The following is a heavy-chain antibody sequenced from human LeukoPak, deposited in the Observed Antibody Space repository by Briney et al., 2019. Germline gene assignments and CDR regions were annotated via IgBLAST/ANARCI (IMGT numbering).Heavy chain of an antibody. D-gene: IGHD3-9*01. J-gene: IGHJ4*02. Sequence: GGSLRLSCAASGFTFSSYWMHWVRQAPGKGLVWVSRINTDGSSTSYADSMKGRFTISRDNAKNTLYLQMNSLRAEDTAVYYCARANDILTDPLDYWGQGTLVTVSS. CDR1: GFTFSSYW. V-gene: IGHV3-74*01. CDR3: ARANDILTDPLDY. CDR2: INTDGSST.